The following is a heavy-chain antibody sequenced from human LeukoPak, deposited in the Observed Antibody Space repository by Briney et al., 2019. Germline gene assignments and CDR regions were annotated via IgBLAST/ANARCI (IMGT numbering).Heavy chain of an antibody. J-gene: IGHJ4*02. V-gene: IGHV3-23*01. CDR1: GFTFSSYA. CDR3: ARPPGTTVTTVFVY. CDR2: ISGSGGST. Sequence: GGSLRLSCAASGFTFSSYAMSWVRHAPGKGLEWVSAISGSGGSTYYADSVKGRFSISRDNSKNTLYLQMNSLRAEDTAVYYCARPPGTTVTTVFVYWGQGTLVTVSS. D-gene: IGHD4-17*01.